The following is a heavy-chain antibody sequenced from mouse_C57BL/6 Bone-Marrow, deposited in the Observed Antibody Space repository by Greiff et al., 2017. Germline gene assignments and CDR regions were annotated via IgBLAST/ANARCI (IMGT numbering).Heavy chain of an antibody. CDR3: TGGYYDYFDY. CDR1: GFNIKDDY. J-gene: IGHJ2*01. CDR2: IDPENGDT. V-gene: IGHV14-4*01. Sequence: EVQLQESGAELVRPGASVKLSCTASGFNIKDDYMHWVKQRPEQGLEWIGWIDPENGDTEYASKFQGKATITADPSSNTAYLQLSSLTSEDTAVYYCTGGYYDYFDYWGQGTTLTVSS. D-gene: IGHD2-3*01.